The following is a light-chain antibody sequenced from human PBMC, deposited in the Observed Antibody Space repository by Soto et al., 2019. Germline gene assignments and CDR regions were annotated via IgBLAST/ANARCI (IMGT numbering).Light chain of an antibody. CDR1: QSVSSTY. V-gene: IGKV3-20*01. Sequence: ETVLTQSPGTLSLSPGERATLSCRASQSVSSTYLAWYQQKPDQAPRLLVYGASSRATGIPDRFSGSGSGTDFTLTISRLEPEDVAVYYCQQFGSSLYTFGQGTKLEI. J-gene: IGKJ2*01. CDR2: GAS. CDR3: QQFGSSLYT.